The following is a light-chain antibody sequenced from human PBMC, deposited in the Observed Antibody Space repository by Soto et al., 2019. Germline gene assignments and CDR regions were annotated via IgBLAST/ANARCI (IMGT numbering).Light chain of an antibody. J-gene: IGKJ1*01. CDR1: HSVTSDY. Sequence: EIVLTQSPGTLSLSPGERATLSCRASHSVTSDYLAWYQQKPGQAPRLLIYGATKRATGIPDRFSGSGSGTDFTLTISSLQSEDVAVYFCHQYENWPKTFGQGTKVDIK. V-gene: IGKV3-20*01. CDR2: GAT. CDR3: HQYENWPKT.